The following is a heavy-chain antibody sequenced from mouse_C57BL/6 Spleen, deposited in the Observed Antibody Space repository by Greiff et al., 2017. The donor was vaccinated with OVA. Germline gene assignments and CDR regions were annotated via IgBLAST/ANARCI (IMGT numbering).Heavy chain of an antibody. D-gene: IGHD3-3*01. CDR3: ARGDWYAMDY. CDR2: INYDGSST. CDR1: GFTFSDYY. J-gene: IGHJ4*01. V-gene: IGHV5-16*01. Sequence: EVQVVESEGGLVQPGSSMKLSCTASGFTFSDYYMAWVRQVPEKGLEWVANINYDGSSTYYLDSLKSRFIISRDNAKNILYLQMSSLKSEDTATYYCARGDWYAMDYWGQGTSVTASS.